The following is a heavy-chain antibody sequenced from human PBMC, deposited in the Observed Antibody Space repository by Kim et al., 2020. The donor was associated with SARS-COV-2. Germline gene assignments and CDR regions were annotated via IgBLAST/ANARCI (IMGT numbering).Heavy chain of an antibody. CDR2: ISSSSSYI. CDR1: GFTFSSYS. J-gene: IGHJ6*02. D-gene: IGHD6-19*01. V-gene: IGHV3-21*01. CDR3: ASPLVAVAGTYYYYYGMDV. Sequence: GGSLRLSCAASGFTFSSYSMNWVRQAPGKGLEWVSSISSSSSYIYYADSVKGRFTISRDNAKNSLYLQMNSLRAEDTAVYYCASPLVAVAGTYYYYYGMDVWGQGTTVTVSS.